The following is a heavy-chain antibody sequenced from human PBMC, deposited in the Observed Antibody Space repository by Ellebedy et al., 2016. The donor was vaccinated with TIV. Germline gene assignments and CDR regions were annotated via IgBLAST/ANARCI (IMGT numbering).Heavy chain of an antibody. CDR2: IYSDGNT. V-gene: IGHV3-66*01. CDR1: GITVRNNY. D-gene: IGHD6-13*01. J-gene: IGHJ5*02. Sequence: GESLKISCTASGITVRNNYMRWVRQAPGKGLEWVSLIYSDGNTYYADSVKGRFTISRDSSKNTVYLQMNSLRAEDTAVYYCARDPSSIASGTWSWGQGTLVTVSS. CDR3: ARDPSSIASGTWS.